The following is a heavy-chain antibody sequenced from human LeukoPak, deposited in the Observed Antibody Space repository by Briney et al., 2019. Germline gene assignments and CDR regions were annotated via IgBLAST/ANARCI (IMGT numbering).Heavy chain of an antibody. CDR2: IRSKANSYAT. CDR1: GFTFSGSA. V-gene: IGHV3-73*01. D-gene: IGHD2-15*01. J-gene: IGHJ6*02. CDR3: NGVPGDAGYCSGGSCYLYGMDV. Sequence: PGGSLKLSCAASGFTFSGSAMHWVRQASGKGLEWVGRIRSKANSYATAYAASVKGRFTISRDDSKNTAYLQMNSLKTEDTAVYYRNGVPGDAGYCSGGSCYLYGMDVWGQGTTVTVSS.